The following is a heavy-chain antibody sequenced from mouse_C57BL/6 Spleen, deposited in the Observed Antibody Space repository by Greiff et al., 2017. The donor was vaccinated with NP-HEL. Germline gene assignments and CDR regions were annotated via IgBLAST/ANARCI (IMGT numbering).Heavy chain of an antibody. Sequence: VTLVESGGGFVTPGGSLKLSCAASGFTFRSYAMSWVRQTPYTRLEWVATISDGGSYTYYPDNVTGRFTISRDNAKNNLYLQMSHLKSEDTAMYYCARGGYGSSSYAMDYWGQGTSVTVSS. CDR1: GFTFRSYA. CDR2: ISDGGSYT. J-gene: IGHJ4*01. V-gene: IGHV5-4*03. CDR3: ARGGYGSSSYAMDY. D-gene: IGHD1-1*01.